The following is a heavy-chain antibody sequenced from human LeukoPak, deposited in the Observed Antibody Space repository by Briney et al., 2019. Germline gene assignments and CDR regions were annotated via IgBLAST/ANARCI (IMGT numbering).Heavy chain of an antibody. Sequence: GRCLRLSCAASGFTFSSYAMHWVRRAPGKGLEWVAVISYDGSNKYYADSVKGRFTISRDNSKNTLYLQMNSLRAEDTAVYYCARGPFLGVWGQGTLVTVSS. J-gene: IGHJ4*02. CDR3: ARGPFLGV. CDR1: GFTFSSYA. V-gene: IGHV3-30-3*01. CDR2: ISYDGSNK. D-gene: IGHD3-10*01.